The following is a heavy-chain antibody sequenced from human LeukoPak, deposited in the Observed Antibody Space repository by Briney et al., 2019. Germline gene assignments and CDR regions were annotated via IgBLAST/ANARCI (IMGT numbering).Heavy chain of an antibody. D-gene: IGHD1-26*01. CDR2: ISGSGGRT. Sequence: GGTLRLSCAASGFTFSTYGMSWVRQAPGKGLEWVSAISGSGGRTYYADSVKGRFTISRDNAKNSLYLQMNSLRAEDTAVYYCARDKIVGATHFDYWGQGTLVTVSS. V-gene: IGHV3-23*01. CDR1: GFTFSTYG. J-gene: IGHJ4*02. CDR3: ARDKIVGATHFDY.